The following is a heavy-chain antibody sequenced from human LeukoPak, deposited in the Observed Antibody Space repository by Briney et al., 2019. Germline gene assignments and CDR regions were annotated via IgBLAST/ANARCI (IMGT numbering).Heavy chain of an antibody. CDR1: GGSFSGYY. V-gene: IGHV4-34*01. Sequence: PSETLSLTCAVYGGSFSGYYWTWIRQPPGKGLEWIGQINHSGSTNYNPSLKSRVTISVDTSKNQFSLKLNSVTAADSAVYYCARRLWVTLSYFYYYHMDVWGRGTTVTVSS. CDR2: INHSGST. D-gene: IGHD5-18*01. J-gene: IGHJ6*03. CDR3: ARRLWVTLSYFYYYHMDV.